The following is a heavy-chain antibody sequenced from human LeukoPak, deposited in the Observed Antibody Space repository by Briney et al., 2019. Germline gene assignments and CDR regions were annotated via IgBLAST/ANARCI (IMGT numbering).Heavy chain of an antibody. CDR1: GGSISSSSYY. CDR2: IYYSGST. V-gene: IGHV4-39*01. Sequence: SETLSLTCTVSGGSISSSSYYWGWIRQPPGKGLEWIGSIYYSGSTYCNPSLKSRVTISVDTSENQFSLKLSSVTAADTAVYYCAQRALCLSSTSCSSIFPWYWGQGTLVTVSS. CDR3: AQRALCLSSTSCSSIFPWY. D-gene: IGHD2-2*01. J-gene: IGHJ4*02.